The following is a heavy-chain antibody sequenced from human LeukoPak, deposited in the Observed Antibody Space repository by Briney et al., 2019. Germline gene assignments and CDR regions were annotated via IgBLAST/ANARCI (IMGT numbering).Heavy chain of an antibody. CDR2: IKQDGSEK. Sequence: GGSLRLSCAVSGFTFSRYWISWVRQAPGKGLEWVANIKQDGSEKYYVDSVKGRFTISRDNAKNSLYLQMNSLRGEDTAVYYCVRVSCTNGVCYGFDCWGQGTLVTVSS. CDR3: VRVSCTNGVCYGFDC. V-gene: IGHV3-7*01. CDR1: GFTFSRYW. D-gene: IGHD2-8*01. J-gene: IGHJ4*02.